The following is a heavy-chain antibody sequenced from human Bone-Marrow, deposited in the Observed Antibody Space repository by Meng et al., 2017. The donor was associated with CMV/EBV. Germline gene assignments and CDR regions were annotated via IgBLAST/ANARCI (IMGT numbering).Heavy chain of an antibody. CDR1: GFTFSSYG. CDR3: AKAVHRLRFTDAFDI. Sequence: GESLKISCAASGFTFSSYGMHWVRQAPGKGLEWVAFIRYDGSNKYYADSVKGRFTISRDNSKNTLYLQMNSLRAEDTAVYYCAKAVHRLRFTDAFDIWGQGTRVTGSS. CDR2: IRYDGSNK. D-gene: IGHD3-3*01. V-gene: IGHV3-30*02. J-gene: IGHJ3*02.